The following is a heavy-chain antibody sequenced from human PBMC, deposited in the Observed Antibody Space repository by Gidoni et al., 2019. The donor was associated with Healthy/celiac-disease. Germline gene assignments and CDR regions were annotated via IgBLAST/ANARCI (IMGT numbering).Heavy chain of an antibody. Sequence: QLQLQESGPGLVKPSETLSLTCTFSGGSISSSSYSWGGIRQPPGKGLEWIGSIYYSGSTYYNPSLKSRVTISVDTSKNQFSLKLSSVTAADTAVYYCARDGAVAGTVSYYYGMDVWGQGTTVTVSS. J-gene: IGHJ6*02. D-gene: IGHD6-19*01. CDR2: IYYSGST. V-gene: IGHV4-39*07. CDR1: GGSISSSSYS. CDR3: ARDGAVAGTVSYYYGMDV.